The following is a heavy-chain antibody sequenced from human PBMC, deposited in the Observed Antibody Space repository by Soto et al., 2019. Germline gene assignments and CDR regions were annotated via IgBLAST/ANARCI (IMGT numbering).Heavy chain of an antibody. CDR3: ARGRSFSYDSTPPPMFDP. CDR1: GFAFSTFD. Sequence: GGSLRLSCAGSGFAFSTFDIHWVRQAPGKGLEWVSGIGTLSDTFYAASVQGRFTISRQNAKNSVSLQMNSLRAGDTAFYYCARGRSFSYDSTPPPMFDPWGQGTLVTVSS. J-gene: IGHJ5*02. V-gene: IGHV3-13*01. CDR2: IGTLSDT. D-gene: IGHD3-10*01.